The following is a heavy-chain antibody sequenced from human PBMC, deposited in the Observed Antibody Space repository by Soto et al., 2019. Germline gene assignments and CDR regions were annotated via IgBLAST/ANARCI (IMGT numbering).Heavy chain of an antibody. CDR1: GFSIGSFY. CDR2: IYYSGST. V-gene: IGHV4-59*01. D-gene: IGHD4-17*01. J-gene: IGHJ4*02. Sequence: PSETMSLTCTFSGFSIGSFYVILIRQPPGKGLEWIGYIYYSGSTNYNPSLKSRVTISVDTSKNQFSLKLSSVTAADTAVYYCARKGNGDYYFDYWGQGTLVTVSS. CDR3: ARKGNGDYYFDY.